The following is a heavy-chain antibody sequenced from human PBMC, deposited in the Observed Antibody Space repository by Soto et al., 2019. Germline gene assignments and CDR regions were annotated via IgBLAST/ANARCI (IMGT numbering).Heavy chain of an antibody. Sequence: GGSLRLSCAASGFTFSSYGMHWVRQAPGKGLEWVAVISYDGSNKYYADSVKGRFTISRDNSKNTLYLQMNSLRAEDTAVYYFAKARHISSWDDYYCGMDVWGQGTTVTVSS. D-gene: IGHD6-13*01. CDR1: GFTFSSYG. CDR2: ISYDGSNK. J-gene: IGHJ6*02. CDR3: AKARHISSWDDYYCGMDV. V-gene: IGHV3-30*18.